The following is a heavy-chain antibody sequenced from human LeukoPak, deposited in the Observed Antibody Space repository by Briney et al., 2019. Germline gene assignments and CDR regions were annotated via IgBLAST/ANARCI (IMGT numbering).Heavy chain of an antibody. CDR1: GFTFYDYA. D-gene: IGHD3-3*01. J-gene: IGHJ4*02. V-gene: IGHV3-9*01. CDR3: AKSLLRPGY. CDR2: ISGNSGRR. Sequence: GGSLRLSCVGSGFTFYDYAMHWVRQAPGKGLEWVSGISGNSGRRGYADSVKGRFTISRDNAKTSLYLQMNSLRAEDTAVYYCAKSLLRPGYWGQGTLVTVSS.